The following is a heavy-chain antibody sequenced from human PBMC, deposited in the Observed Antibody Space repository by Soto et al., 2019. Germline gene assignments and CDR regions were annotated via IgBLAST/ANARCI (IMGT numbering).Heavy chain of an antibody. J-gene: IGHJ6*02. Sequence: ASVKVSCKASGDTFSNSAITWVRQAPGQGLEWMGAIVPVFGRANYAQRFQGRVTITADGSTSTAYMELSSLRFEDTAVYYCARVQIVQKCNYYDMDVWGQGTTVTVSS. CDR1: GDTFSNSA. D-gene: IGHD2-15*01. V-gene: IGHV1-69*13. CDR3: ARVQIVQKCNYYDMDV. CDR2: IVPVFGRA.